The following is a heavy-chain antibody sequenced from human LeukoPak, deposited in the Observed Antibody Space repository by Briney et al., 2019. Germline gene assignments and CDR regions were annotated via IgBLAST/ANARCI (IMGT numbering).Heavy chain of an antibody. D-gene: IGHD1-1*01. J-gene: IGHJ5*02. CDR1: GGSISSSSYY. CDR2: LSYSGHT. CDR3: ARHGTSGTNLNWFDP. Sequence: PSETLSLTCTVSGGSISSSSYYWAWIRQPPGKGLEWIGSLSYSGHTYYNPSLKSRVTISVDTSKNQFSLKLSSVTAADTAVYYCARHGTSGTNLNWFDPWGQGTLVTVSS. V-gene: IGHV4-39*07.